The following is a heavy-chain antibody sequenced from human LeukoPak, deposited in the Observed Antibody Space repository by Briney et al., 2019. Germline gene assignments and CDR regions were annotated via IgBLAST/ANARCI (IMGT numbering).Heavy chain of an antibody. D-gene: IGHD4-17*01. J-gene: IGHJ4*02. CDR3: TRGRAATTDY. V-gene: IGHV3-53*01. CDR1: GFTVSINY. CDR2: IYSGGNT. Sequence: PGGSLRLSCAASGFTVSINYMSWVRQAPGKGLEWVSVIYSGGNTYYADSVKGRFTISRDNAKNSLYLQMNSLRAEDTAVYYCTRGRAATTDYWGQGTLVTVSS.